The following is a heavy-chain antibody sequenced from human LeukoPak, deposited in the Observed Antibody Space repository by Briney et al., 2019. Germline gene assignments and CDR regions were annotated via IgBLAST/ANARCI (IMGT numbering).Heavy chain of an antibody. D-gene: IGHD3-10*01. Sequence: GASVKVSCKASGGTFSSYAISWVRQAPGQGLEWMGWINPNSGGTNYAQKFQGRVTMTRDTSISTAYMELSRLRSDDTAVYYCAVPEPGEYYYGSGTTPFDYWGQGTLVTVSS. CDR2: INPNSGGT. CDR1: GGTFSSYA. J-gene: IGHJ4*02. CDR3: AVPEPGEYYYGSGTTPFDY. V-gene: IGHV1-2*02.